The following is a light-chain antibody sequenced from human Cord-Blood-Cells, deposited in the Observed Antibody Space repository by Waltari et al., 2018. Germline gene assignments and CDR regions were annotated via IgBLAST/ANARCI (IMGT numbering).Light chain of an antibody. Sequence: QSALTQPRSVSGSPGQSVTISCTGTSSDVGGYNYVSWYQQHPGKAPKLMICDVSKRPAGVPDRFSGSKSGNTASLTISGLHAEDEADYYCCSDAGSYTLVFGGGTKLTVL. V-gene: IGLV2-11*01. CDR3: CSDAGSYTLV. J-gene: IGLJ2*01. CDR2: DVS. CDR1: SSDVGGYNY.